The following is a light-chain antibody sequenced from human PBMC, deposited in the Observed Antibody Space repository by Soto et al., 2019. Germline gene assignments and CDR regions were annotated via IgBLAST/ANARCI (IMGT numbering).Light chain of an antibody. CDR2: EVS. CDR3: SSYAGSKGV. V-gene: IGLV2-8*01. CDR1: SSDVGGYNY. J-gene: IGLJ2*01. Sequence: QSALTQPPSASGSPGQSVTISCTGTSSDVGGYNYVSWYQQHPGKAPTLMIYEVSKRPSGVPDRFSGSKSGNTASLTVSGLLAEDEADYYCSSYAGSKGVFGGGTKLTVL.